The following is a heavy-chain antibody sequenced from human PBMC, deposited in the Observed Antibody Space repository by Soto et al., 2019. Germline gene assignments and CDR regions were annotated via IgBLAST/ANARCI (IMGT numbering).Heavy chain of an antibody. Sequence: SVKVSCKASGGTFSSYAISWVRQVPGQGLEWMGGIIPIFGTANYAQKFQGRVTITADESTSTAYMELSSLRSEDTAVYYCARDNGSGWYNWFDPWGQGTLVTAPQ. J-gene: IGHJ5*02. V-gene: IGHV1-69*13. CDR1: GGTFSSYA. CDR2: IIPIFGTA. CDR3: ARDNGSGWYNWFDP. D-gene: IGHD6-19*01.